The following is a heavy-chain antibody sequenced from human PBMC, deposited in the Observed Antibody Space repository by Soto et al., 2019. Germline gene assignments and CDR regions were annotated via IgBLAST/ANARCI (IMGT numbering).Heavy chain of an antibody. CDR1: GFTFDDYG. CDR2: INWNGGST. J-gene: IGHJ6*02. Sequence: EVQLVESGGGVVRPGGSLRLSCAASGFTFDDYGMSWVRQAPGKGLEWVSGINWNGGSTGYADSVKGRFTISRDNAKNSLYLQMNSLRAEDTALYYCARDLHDVWFGRFGYDYGMDVWGQGTTVTVSS. D-gene: IGHD3-10*01. V-gene: IGHV3-20*04. CDR3: ARDLHDVWFGRFGYDYGMDV.